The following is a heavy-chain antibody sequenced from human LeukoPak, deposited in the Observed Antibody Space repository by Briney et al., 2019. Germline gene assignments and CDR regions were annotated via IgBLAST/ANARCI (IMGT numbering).Heavy chain of an antibody. D-gene: IGHD6-25*01. J-gene: IGHJ4*02. CDR1: GFSFFNHG. CDR2: IGHIDSDT. V-gene: IGHV3-23*01. CDR3: ANSGGTWRLDN. Sequence: GGTLRLSCATSGFSFFNHGISWVRQPPGKGLEWVAAIGHIDSDTYYADSVKGRFTISRDTSKNTLYLRMNSLLPEDTALYYCANSGGTWRLDNWGQGTWVTVSS.